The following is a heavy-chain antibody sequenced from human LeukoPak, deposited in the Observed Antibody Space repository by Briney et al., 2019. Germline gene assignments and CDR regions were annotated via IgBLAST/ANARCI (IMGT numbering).Heavy chain of an antibody. CDR3: ARAQRDGYIAGAFDI. Sequence: SETLSLTCTVSGGSISSSSYYWGWIRQPPGKGLEWIGSIYYSGSTYYNPSLKSRVTISVDTSKNQFSLKLSSVTAADTAVYYCARAQRDGYIAGAFDIWGQGTMVTVSS. V-gene: IGHV4-39*07. J-gene: IGHJ3*02. CDR1: GGSISSSSYY. D-gene: IGHD5-24*01. CDR2: IYYSGST.